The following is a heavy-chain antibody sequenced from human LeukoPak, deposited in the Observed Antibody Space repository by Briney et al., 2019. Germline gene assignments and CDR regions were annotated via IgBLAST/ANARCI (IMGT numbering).Heavy chain of an antibody. D-gene: IGHD2-21*02. Sequence: PGGSLRVSCAASGFTFSGFWMHWVSQAPGKGMEWVSVIYSGGSTYYADSVRGRFTISRDNSRNTLFLQMNSLRADDTAVYYCARGYSSRAGTTDCCPLDYWGQGTLVTVSS. J-gene: IGHJ4*02. CDR2: IYSGGST. CDR1: GFTFSGFW. V-gene: IGHV3-66*01. CDR3: ARGYSSRAGTTDCCPLDY.